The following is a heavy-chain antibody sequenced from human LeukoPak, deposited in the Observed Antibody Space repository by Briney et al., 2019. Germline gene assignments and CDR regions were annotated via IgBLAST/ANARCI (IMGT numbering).Heavy chain of an antibody. Sequence: GESLQISCRGPPKGFTCYWIGWVRQMPGKGLEWMGIIYPGESDTRYSPSFQGQVTISADKSISPAYLQWSSLKASDTAMYYCARSRYCSSTSCYPGPDLDYWGQGTLVTVSS. J-gene: IGHJ4*02. CDR2: IYPGESDT. CDR1: PKGFTCYW. CDR3: ARSRYCSSTSCYPGPDLDY. V-gene: IGHV5-51*01. D-gene: IGHD2-2*01.